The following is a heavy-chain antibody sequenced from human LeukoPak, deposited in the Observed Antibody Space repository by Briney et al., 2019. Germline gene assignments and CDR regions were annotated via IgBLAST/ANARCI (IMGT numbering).Heavy chain of an antibody. J-gene: IGHJ5*02. CDR3: ARARDVLRFLQWLPPGFWFDP. V-gene: IGHV3-11*04. D-gene: IGHD3-3*01. CDR2: ISSSGSTI. CDR1: GFTFSNCY. Sequence: GGSLRLSCAASGFTFSNCYMAWIRQAPGKGLEWVSFISSSGSTIYYADSVKGRFTISRDNAKNSLYLQMNSLRAEDTAVYYCARARDVLRFLQWLPPGFWFDPWGQGTLVTVSS.